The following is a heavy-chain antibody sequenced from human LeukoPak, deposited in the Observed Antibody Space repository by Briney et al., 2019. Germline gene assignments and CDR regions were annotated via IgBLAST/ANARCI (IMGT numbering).Heavy chain of an antibody. CDR3: ARDVFDS. V-gene: IGHV3-7*01. CDR2: IKPDGRET. J-gene: IGHJ4*02. Sequence: PGGSLRLSCATSGFTLGDYWMSWVRQAPGEGLEWAANIKPDGRETYYLGSVRGRFTISRDNAKNSLYLQLNSLRVEDTAVYYCARDVFDSWGQGTLVTVSP. CDR1: GFTLGDYW.